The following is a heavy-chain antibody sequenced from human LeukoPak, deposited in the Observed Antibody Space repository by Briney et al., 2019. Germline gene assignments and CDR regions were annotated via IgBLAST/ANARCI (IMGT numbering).Heavy chain of an antibody. D-gene: IGHD2-2*01. CDR1: GGTFSCYT. J-gene: IGHJ4*02. CDR2: IIPILGIA. CDR3: ARMDCSSTSCPDY. V-gene: IGHV1-69*02. Sequence: SVKVSCKASGGTFSCYTISWVRQAPGQGPEWMGRIIPILGIANYAQKFQGRVTITADKSTSTAYMELSSLRSEDTAVYYCARMDCSSTSCPDYWGQGTLVTVSS.